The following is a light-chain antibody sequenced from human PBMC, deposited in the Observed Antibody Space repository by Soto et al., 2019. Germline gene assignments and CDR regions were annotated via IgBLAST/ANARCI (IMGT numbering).Light chain of an antibody. CDR3: QQYNSYSRT. Sequence: DIQMTQSPSSRSAPVGDRVTITYRASQSISSWLAWYQQKPGKAPKLLIYKASSLESGVPSRFSGSGSGTEFTLTISSLQPDDFATYYCQQYNSYSRTFGQGTKVDI. CDR2: KAS. J-gene: IGKJ1*01. CDR1: QSISSW. V-gene: IGKV1-5*03.